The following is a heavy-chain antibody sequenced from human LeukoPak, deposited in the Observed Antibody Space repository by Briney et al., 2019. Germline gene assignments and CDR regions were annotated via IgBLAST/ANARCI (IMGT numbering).Heavy chain of an antibody. CDR3: AKDGGGGSSYFDY. V-gene: IGHV3-30*18. CDR1: GFTFSSSG. D-gene: IGHD2-15*01. Sequence: GGSLRLSCGASGFTFSSSGMHWVRQAPGKGLEWVAVLSYDGRNSHYADSVKGRFTISRDNSKNTLYLQMNSLRIEDTAVYYCAKDGGGGSSYFDYWGQGTLVTVSS. J-gene: IGHJ4*02. CDR2: LSYDGRNS.